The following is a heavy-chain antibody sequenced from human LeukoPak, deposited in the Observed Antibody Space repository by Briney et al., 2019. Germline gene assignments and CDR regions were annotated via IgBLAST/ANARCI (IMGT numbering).Heavy chain of an antibody. D-gene: IGHD5-18*01. Sequence: PSETLSLTCTVSGGSISSYYWSWIRQPPGKGLEWIGYIYYSGSTNYNPSLKSRVTISVDTSKNQFSLKLSSVTAADTAVYYCTRDLGVDTTMIFFDYWGQGSLVTVSS. CDR3: TRDLGVDTTMIFFDY. V-gene: IGHV4-59*12. J-gene: IGHJ4*02. CDR2: IYYSGST. CDR1: GGSISSYY.